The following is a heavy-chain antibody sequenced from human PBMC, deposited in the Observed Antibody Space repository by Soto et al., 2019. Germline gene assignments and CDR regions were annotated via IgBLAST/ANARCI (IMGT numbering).Heavy chain of an antibody. D-gene: IGHD2-2*01. CDR1: GYTFTSYA. Sequence: ASVKVSCKASGYTFTSYAMHWVRQAPGQRLEWMGWINAGNGNTKYSQKFQGRVTITRDTSASTAYMELSSLRSEDTAVYYCAKRGYCSSTSCFRNFDYWGQGTLVTVSS. V-gene: IGHV1-3*01. CDR3: AKRGYCSSTSCFRNFDY. J-gene: IGHJ4*02. CDR2: INAGNGNT.